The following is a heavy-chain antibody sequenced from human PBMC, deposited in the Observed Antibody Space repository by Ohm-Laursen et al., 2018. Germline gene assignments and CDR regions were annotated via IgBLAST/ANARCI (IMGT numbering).Heavy chain of an antibody. CDR2: ISGSGGST. V-gene: IGHV3-23*01. D-gene: IGHD2/OR15-2a*01. CDR3: ARDPTLHYGMDV. CDR1: GFTFSSYA. J-gene: IGHJ6*02. Sequence: GSLRLSCTASGFTFSSYAMSWVRQAPGKGLEWVSAISGSGGSTYYADSVKGRFTISRDNSKNTLYLQMNSLRAEDTAVYYCARDPTLHYGMDVWGQGTTVTVSS.